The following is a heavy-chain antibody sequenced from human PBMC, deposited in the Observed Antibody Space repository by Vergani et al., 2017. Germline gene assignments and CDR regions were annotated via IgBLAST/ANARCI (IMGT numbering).Heavy chain of an antibody. Sequence: QVPLVQSGAEVKKPGASVKVSCKASGYTFTSYGISWVRQAPGQGLEWMGWISAYNGNTNYAQKLQGRVTMTTDTSTSTAYMELRSLRTDDTAVYYCARFGGFYDILTGYSNPDYWGQGTLVTVSS. V-gene: IGHV1-18*01. D-gene: IGHD3-9*01. J-gene: IGHJ4*02. CDR2: ISAYNGNT. CDR3: ARFGGFYDILTGYSNPDY. CDR1: GYTFTSYG.